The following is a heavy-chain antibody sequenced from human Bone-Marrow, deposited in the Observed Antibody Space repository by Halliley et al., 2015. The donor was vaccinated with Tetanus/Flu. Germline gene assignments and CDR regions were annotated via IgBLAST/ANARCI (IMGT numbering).Heavy chain of an antibody. J-gene: IGHJ6*02. V-gene: IGHV3-30*01. D-gene: IGHD4-17*01. CDR3: ARDLRSLGLPAAAFGDSLSYGMDV. Sequence: YANYVKGRFTISRDNSKNALYLQVNTLRPEDTAVYYCARDLRSLGLPAAAFGDSLSYGMDVWGQGTTVTVSS.